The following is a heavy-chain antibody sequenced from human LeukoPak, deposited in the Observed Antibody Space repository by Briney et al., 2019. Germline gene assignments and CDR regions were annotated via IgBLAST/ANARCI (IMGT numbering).Heavy chain of an antibody. Sequence: ASVKVSCKASGNIFTGYYIHWMRQAPGQGLEWMGWINANTGGTNYAQKFQDRVTMTSDTSIITVYMELSRLRSDDTAVYYCARIARIVARLDVWGQGTTATVSS. CDR2: INANTGGT. V-gene: IGHV1-2*02. J-gene: IGHJ6*02. CDR1: GNIFTGYY. D-gene: IGHD2-15*01. CDR3: ARIARIVARLDV.